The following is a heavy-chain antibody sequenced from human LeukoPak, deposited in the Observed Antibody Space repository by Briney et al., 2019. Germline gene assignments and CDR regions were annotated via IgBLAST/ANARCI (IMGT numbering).Heavy chain of an antibody. D-gene: IGHD1-1*01. CDR1: GLTFSNSA. CDR2: ISVGSDVI. V-gene: IGHV3-23*01. J-gene: IGHJ3*02. CDR3: AKSLFTSATGTGRAFHI. Sequence: GGSLRLSCAVSGLTFSNSAMSWVRQAPGKGLEWVSAISVGSDVIYYADSVKGRFAISRDNSKNTLYLQMTGLRAGDTAEYYCAKSLFTSATGTGRAFHIWGQGTMVTVPS.